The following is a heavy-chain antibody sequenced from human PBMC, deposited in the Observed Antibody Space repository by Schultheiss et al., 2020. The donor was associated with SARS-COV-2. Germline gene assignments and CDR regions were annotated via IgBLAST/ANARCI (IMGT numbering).Heavy chain of an antibody. CDR2: VSHSGGT. Sequence: SQTLSLTCAVFGESFSGFSWTWIRQSPGKGLEWIGQVSHSGGTHFNPSLKRRLTISIDTSKRQFSLRLTSVTAADTAVYYCARAGLETMVLSGNYYYYMDVWGKGTTVTVSS. CDR3: ARAGLETMVLSGNYYYYMDV. CDR1: GESFSGFS. J-gene: IGHJ6*03. D-gene: IGHD4/OR15-4a*01. V-gene: IGHV4-34*01.